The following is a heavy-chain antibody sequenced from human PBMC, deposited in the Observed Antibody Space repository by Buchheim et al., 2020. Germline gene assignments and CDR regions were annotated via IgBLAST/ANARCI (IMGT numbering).Heavy chain of an antibody. D-gene: IGHD4-23*01. CDR2: IHHSGST. J-gene: IGHJ4*02. CDR3: AREHGGNSD. V-gene: IGHV4-59*01. CDR1: GGSISDYY. Sequence: QVQLQESGPGLVKPSGTLSLTCTVPGGSISDYYWSWIRQPPGKGLEWIGYIHHSGSTNYNPSLKSRVTISVDTSKNQFSLKLTSVTAADTAVYYCAREHGGNSDWGQRTL.